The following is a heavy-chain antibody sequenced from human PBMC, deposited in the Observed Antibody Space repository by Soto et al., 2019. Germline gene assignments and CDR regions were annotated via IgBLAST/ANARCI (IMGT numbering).Heavy chain of an antibody. V-gene: IGHV3-72*01. CDR3: ARISTFEGMDV. D-gene: IGHD3-3*01. J-gene: IGHJ6*02. Sequence: PGGSLRLSCAGSGFTFSDHYMDWVRQAPGKGLEWLGRTRNKANSYTTEYAASVKGRFIISRDDSRNSLYLQMNSLKTEDTAVYYCARISTFEGMDVWGQGTTVTVSS. CDR2: TRNKANSYTT. CDR1: GFTFSDHY.